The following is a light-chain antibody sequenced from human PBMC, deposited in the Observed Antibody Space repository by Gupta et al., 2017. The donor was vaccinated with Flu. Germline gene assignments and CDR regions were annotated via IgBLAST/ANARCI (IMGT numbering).Light chain of an antibody. CDR1: QSVSSY. J-gene: IGKJ5*01. V-gene: IGKV3-11*01. CDR3: QQRSNCPSIT. CDR2: DAS. Sequence: EIVLTQSPATLSLSPGERATLSCRASQSVSSYLAWYQQKPRQAPRLLIYDASNRATGIPARFIGSGSGTDFTLTISSLEPEDFAVYYCQQRSNCPSITFGQGTRLEIK.